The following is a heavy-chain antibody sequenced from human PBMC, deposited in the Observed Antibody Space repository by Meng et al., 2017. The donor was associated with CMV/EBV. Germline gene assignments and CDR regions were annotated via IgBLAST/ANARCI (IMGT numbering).Heavy chain of an antibody. D-gene: IGHD6-19*01. CDR3: VRSSGWSLFDY. J-gene: IGHJ4*02. CDR1: GFTVSDYY. CDR2: VNSNNDAT. V-gene: IGHV1-2*02. Sequence: QVHVGQSGAEMKKPGASVKVSCTTSGFTVSDYYIHWVRQAPGQGLEWMGWVNSNNDATNYARKFQGRVSMTRDTSISTAHMELSRLMSDDTAVYYCVRSSGWSLFDYWGQGTLVTVSS.